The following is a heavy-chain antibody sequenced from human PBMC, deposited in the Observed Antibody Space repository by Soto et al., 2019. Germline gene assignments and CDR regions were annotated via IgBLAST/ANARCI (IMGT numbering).Heavy chain of an antibody. CDR2: ISSSSSTI. D-gene: IGHD6-19*01. Sequence: EVQLVESGGGLVQPGGSLRLSCAASGFTFSSYDMNWVRQAPGKGLEWVSYISSSSSTIYYADSVKGRFTISRDNAKNSLYLQMNSLRAEDTAVYYCAGHGGQWLNWCDPWGQGILVTVSS. CDR3: AGHGGQWLNWCDP. J-gene: IGHJ5*02. V-gene: IGHV3-48*01. CDR1: GFTFSSYD.